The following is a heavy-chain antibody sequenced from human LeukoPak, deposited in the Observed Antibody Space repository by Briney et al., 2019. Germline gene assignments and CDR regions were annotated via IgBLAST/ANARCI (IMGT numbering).Heavy chain of an antibody. J-gene: IGHJ4*02. CDR1: GFIFDMHD. Sequence: TGGSLRLSCGASGFIFDMHDMHWVRQAPGKGLEWVAFIRSDGYHTYYADSVKGRFTISRDNSKNTFYLQMNSLRADDTAVYYCARVSSMLRGPLVIYYFDFWGQGTLVTVSS. V-gene: IGHV3-30*02. CDR3: ARVSSMLRGPLVIYYFDF. D-gene: IGHD3-10*01. CDR2: IRSDGYHT.